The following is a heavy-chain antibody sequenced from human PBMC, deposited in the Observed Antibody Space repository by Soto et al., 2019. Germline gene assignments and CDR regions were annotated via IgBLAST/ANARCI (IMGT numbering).Heavy chain of an antibody. CDR3: ARDLDASGSYYTDY. D-gene: IGHD3-10*01. CDR1: GYTFSSIR. CDR2: ISPYKGNT. Sequence: ASVKVSCKASGYTFSSIRISWVRQAPGQGLEWMGWISPYKGNTHYAQGLQGRVTITTDTSTSTAYVELRSLRSDDTAVYYCARDLDASGSYYTDYWGQGTLVTVSS. J-gene: IGHJ4*02. V-gene: IGHV1-18*01.